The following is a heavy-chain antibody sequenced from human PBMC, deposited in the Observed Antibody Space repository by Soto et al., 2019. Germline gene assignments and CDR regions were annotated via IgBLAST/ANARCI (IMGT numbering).Heavy chain of an antibody. CDR1: GGSISSYY. V-gene: IGHV4-39*01. D-gene: IGHD6-6*01. Sequence: XXTLSLPFTVSGGSISSYYWSWIPQPPGKGLEWIGSIYYSGSTYYNPSLKSRVTISVDTSKNQFSLKLSSVTVADTAVYYCARQSSSSRANFDYWGQGTLVTVSS. CDR2: IYYSGST. CDR3: ARQSSSSRANFDY. J-gene: IGHJ4*02.